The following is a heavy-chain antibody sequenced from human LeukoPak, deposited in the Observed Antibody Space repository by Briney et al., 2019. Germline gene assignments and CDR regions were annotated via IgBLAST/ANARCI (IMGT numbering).Heavy chain of an antibody. D-gene: IGHD3-10*01. V-gene: IGHV3-21*01. Sequence: PGGSLRLSCSASGFIFNTFGMNWVRQAPGKGLEWVSSISSSSSYIYYADSVKGRFTISRDNAKNSLYLQMNSLRAEDTAVYYCASGREPGAFDYWGQGTLVTVSS. J-gene: IGHJ4*02. CDR1: GFIFNTFG. CDR3: ASGREPGAFDY. CDR2: ISSSSSYI.